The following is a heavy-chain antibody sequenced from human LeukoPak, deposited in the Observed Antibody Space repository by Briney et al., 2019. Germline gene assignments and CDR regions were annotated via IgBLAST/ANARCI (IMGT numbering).Heavy chain of an antibody. CDR3: ARDYGQYDFWSGGDYYYYMDV. D-gene: IGHD3-3*01. J-gene: IGHJ6*03. CDR2: IYTSGST. Sequence: SETLSLTCTVSGGSISSYYWSWIRQPAGKGLEWIGRIYTSGSTNYNPSLKSRVTMSVDTSKNQFFLKLSSVTAADTAVYYCARDYGQYDFWSGGDYYYYMDVWGKGTTVTVSS. CDR1: GGSISSYY. V-gene: IGHV4-4*07.